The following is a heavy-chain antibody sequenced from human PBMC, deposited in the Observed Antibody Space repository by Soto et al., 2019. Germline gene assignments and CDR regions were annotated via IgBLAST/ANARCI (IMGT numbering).Heavy chain of an antibody. CDR1: GFPFRDYA. CDR2: VSHDGRNT. D-gene: IGHD6-19*01. CDR3: AKGGRQWLVTSDFNY. J-gene: IGHJ4*02. V-gene: IGHV3-30*18. Sequence: SLRLSCAASGFPFRDYAIPWGRQAPCKGLEWVAVVSHDGRNTHYADSVKGRFTISRDSSKNTVSLEMTSLRAEDTAVYYCAKGGRQWLVTSDFNYWGQGALVTVSS.